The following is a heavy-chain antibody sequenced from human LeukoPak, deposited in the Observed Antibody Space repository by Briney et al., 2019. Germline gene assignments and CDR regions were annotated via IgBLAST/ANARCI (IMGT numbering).Heavy chain of an antibody. CDR3: ARGVAGRGAKRHFDY. CDR1: GGSISSSNW. V-gene: IGHV4-4*02. D-gene: IGHD6-19*01. Sequence: SETLSLTCAVSGGSISSSNWWSWVRQPPGKGLEWIGEIYHSGSTSYNPSLKSRVTISVDKSKNQFSLKLSSVTAADTAVYYCARGVAGRGAKRHFDYWGQGTLVTVSS. CDR2: IYHSGST. J-gene: IGHJ4*02.